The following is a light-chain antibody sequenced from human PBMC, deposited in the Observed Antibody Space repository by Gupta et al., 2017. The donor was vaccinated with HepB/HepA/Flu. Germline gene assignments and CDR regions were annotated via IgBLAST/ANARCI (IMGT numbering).Light chain of an antibody. J-gene: IGLJ2*01. V-gene: IGLV2-11*01. CDR1: SSDVGGYNY. Sequence: SALPQPHSVSGSPGPSVTISCTGTSSDVGGYNYVSWYQQHPGKVPKRMIYDVNKRPSGVPDRFSGSKSGNTASLTISGLQAEDEAEYYCCSYAGTYTVVFGGGTKLTVL. CDR3: CSYAGTYTVV. CDR2: DVN.